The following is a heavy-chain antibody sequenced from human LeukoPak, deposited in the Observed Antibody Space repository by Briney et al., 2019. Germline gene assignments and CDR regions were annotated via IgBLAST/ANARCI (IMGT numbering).Heavy chain of an antibody. J-gene: IGHJ5*02. CDR1: GYTFSSYY. CDR2: IIPSDGFT. V-gene: IGHV1-46*01. CDR3: ARDGYSSSQNWFDP. Sequence: GASVKVSRKASGYTFSSYYVHWVRQAPGQGLEWMGMIIPSDGFTSYAQKFQGRVTITADEPTSTAYLELSSLRSDDTAVYYCARDGYSSSQNWFDPWGQGTLVTVSS. D-gene: IGHD6-13*01.